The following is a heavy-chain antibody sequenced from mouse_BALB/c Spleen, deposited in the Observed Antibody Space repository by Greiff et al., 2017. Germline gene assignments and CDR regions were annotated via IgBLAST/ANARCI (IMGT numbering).Heavy chain of an antibody. CDR3: ARGGTGLAY. CDR2: ISSGSSTI. D-gene: IGHD3-1*01. Sequence: EVMLVESGGGLVQPGGSRKLSCAASGFTFSSFGMHWVRQAPEKGLEWVAYISSGSSTIYYADTVKGRFTISRDNPKNTLFLQMTSLRSEDTAMYYCARGGTGLAYWGQGTLVTVSA. CDR1: GFTFSSFG. J-gene: IGHJ3*01. V-gene: IGHV5-17*02.